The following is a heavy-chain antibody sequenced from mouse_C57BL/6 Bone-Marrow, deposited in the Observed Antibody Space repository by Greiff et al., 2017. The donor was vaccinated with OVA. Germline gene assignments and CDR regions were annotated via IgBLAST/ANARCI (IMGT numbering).Heavy chain of an antibody. J-gene: IGHJ3*01. Sequence: EVQRVESGGGLVKPGGSLKLSCAASGFTFSSYAMSWVRQTPEKRLEWVATISDGGSYTYYPDNVKGRFTISRDNAKNNLYLQMSHLKSEDTAMYYCARGGLYYGSSYWFAYWGQGTLVTVSA. V-gene: IGHV5-4*01. CDR2: ISDGGSYT. D-gene: IGHD1-1*01. CDR1: GFTFSSYA. CDR3: ARGGLYYGSSYWFAY.